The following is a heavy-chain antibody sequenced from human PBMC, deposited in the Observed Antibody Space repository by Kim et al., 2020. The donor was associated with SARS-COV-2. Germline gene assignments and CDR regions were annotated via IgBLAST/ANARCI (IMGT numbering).Heavy chain of an antibody. D-gene: IGHD3-3*01. V-gene: IGHV4-59*01. Sequence: SETLSLTCTVSGGSISSYYWSWIRQPPGKGLEWIGYIYYSGSTNYNPSLKSRVTISVDTSKNQFSLKLSSVTAADTAVYYCASFQHDFWSGFYRFDYYYGMDVWGQGTTVTVSS. CDR3: ASFQHDFWSGFYRFDYYYGMDV. CDR2: IYYSGST. J-gene: IGHJ6*02. CDR1: GGSISSYY.